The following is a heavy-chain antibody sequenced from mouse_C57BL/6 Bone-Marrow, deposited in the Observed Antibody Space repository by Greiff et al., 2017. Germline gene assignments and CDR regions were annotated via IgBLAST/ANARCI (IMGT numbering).Heavy chain of an antibody. D-gene: IGHD2-10*02. Sequence: QVQLQQSGAELARPGASVKLSCKASGYTFTSYGISWVQQRTGQGLEWIGEIYPRSGNTYYNEKFKGKATLTADKSSSTAYMELRSLTSEDSAVXFCARERSMVYDGPFAYWGQGTLVTVSA. J-gene: IGHJ3*01. V-gene: IGHV1-81*01. CDR2: IYPRSGNT. CDR1: GYTFTSYG. CDR3: ARERSMVYDGPFAY.